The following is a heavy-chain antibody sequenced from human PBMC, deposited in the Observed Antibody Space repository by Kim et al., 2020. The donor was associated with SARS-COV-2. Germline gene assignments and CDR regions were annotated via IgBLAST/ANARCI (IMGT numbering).Heavy chain of an antibody. D-gene: IGHD3-22*01. Sequence: YYADSVNGRFTISRDNAKNSLYLQMNSLRDEDTAVYYCARVSVVITGGDYWGQGTLVTVSS. V-gene: IGHV3-48*02. CDR3: ARVSVVITGGDY. J-gene: IGHJ4*02.